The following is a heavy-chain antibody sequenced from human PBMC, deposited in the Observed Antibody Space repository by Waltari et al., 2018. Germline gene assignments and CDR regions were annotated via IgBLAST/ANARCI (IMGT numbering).Heavy chain of an antibody. CDR1: GYTFVDTY. CDR3: ARGGWRAAAGTPTNYGMDV. V-gene: IGHV1-2*02. D-gene: IGHD6-13*01. Sequence: QVQLVQSEAEMKKPGASVKVSCKTSGYTFVDTYVHWVRQAPGHGLEWMGGINPNSGSTNCAQKFQGRVTMTRDTSISTAYMELSRLRSDDTAGYYCARGGWRAAAGTPTNYGMDVWGQGTTVTVSS. CDR2: INPNSGST. J-gene: IGHJ6*02.